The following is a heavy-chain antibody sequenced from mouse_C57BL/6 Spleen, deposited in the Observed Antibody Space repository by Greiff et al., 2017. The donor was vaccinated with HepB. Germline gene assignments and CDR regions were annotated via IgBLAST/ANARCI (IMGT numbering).Heavy chain of an antibody. CDR3: ARRGYYGYYFDY. CDR2: IHPNSGST. J-gene: IGHJ2*01. Sequence: QVQLQQPGAELVKPGASVKLSCKASGYTFTSYWMHWVKQRPGQGLEWIGMIHPNSGSTNYNEKFKSKATLTVDKSSSTAYMQLSSLTSEDSAVYYCARRGYYGYYFDYWGQGTTLTVSS. D-gene: IGHD1-1*01. CDR1: GYTFTSYW. V-gene: IGHV1-64*01.